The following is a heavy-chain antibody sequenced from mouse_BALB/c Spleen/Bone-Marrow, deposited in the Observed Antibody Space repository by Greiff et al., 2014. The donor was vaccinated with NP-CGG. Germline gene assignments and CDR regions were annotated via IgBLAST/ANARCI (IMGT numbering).Heavy chain of an antibody. J-gene: IGHJ1*01. Sequence: EVQLVESGPGLVKPSQSLSLTCTVTGYSITSDYALNWIRQFPGNKLEWMGYISYSGSTSYNPSLKSRISITRDTSKNQFFLQLNSVTTEDTATYYCARDYWYFDVWGAGTTVTVSS. CDR1: GYSITSDYA. CDR3: ARDYWYFDV. V-gene: IGHV3-2*02. CDR2: ISYSGST.